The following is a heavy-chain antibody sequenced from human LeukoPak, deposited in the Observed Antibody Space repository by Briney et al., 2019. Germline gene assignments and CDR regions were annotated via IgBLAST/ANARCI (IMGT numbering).Heavy chain of an antibody. CDR3: ARGPLGRYSSSSDYYYGMDV. Sequence: SETLSLTCPVYGGSFSGYYWSWIRQPPGKGLEWIGEINHSGSTNYNPSLKSRVTISVDTSKNQFSLKLSSVTAADTAVYYCARGPLGRYSSSSDYYYGMDVWGQGTTVTVSS. CDR2: INHSGST. D-gene: IGHD6-6*01. CDR1: GGSFSGYY. V-gene: IGHV4-34*01. J-gene: IGHJ6*02.